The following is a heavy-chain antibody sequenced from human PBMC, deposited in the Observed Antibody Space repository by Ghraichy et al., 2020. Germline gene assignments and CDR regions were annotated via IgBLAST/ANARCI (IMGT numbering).Heavy chain of an antibody. CDR2: IYYSGST. Sequence: SETLSLTCTVSGGSISSYYWSWIRQPPGKGLEWIGYIYYSGSTNYNPSLKSRVTISVDTSKNQFSLKLSSVTAADTAVYYCARWAPYYDSSGYNFDYWGQGTLVTVSS. D-gene: IGHD3-22*01. V-gene: IGHV4-59*01. CDR1: GGSISSYY. CDR3: ARWAPYYDSSGYNFDY. J-gene: IGHJ4*02.